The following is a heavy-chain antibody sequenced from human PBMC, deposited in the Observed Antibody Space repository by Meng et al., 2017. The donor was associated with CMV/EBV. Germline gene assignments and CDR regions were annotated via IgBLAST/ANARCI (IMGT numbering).Heavy chain of an antibody. Sequence: VQRSQCGVGLLKPSEPLSLTCAVYGGSISGYYWSWIRQPQGKGLKWIGEINHSGSTNYNPSLQSRVTISVDTSKNQFSLKLSSVTAADTAVYSCARGVGGWFDPWGQGTLVTVSS. D-gene: IGHD1-26*01. CDR3: ARGVGGWFDP. J-gene: IGHJ5*02. CDR1: GGSISGYY. V-gene: IGHV4-34*01. CDR2: INHSGST.